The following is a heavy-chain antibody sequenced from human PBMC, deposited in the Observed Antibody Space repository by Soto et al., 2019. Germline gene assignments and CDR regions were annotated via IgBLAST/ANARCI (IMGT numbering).Heavy chain of an antibody. V-gene: IGHV1-3*01. D-gene: IGHD2-15*01. CDR1: GYTFTSYA. J-gene: IGHJ4*02. Sequence: QVQLVQSGDEVKKPGASVKVSCKASGYTFTSYAMHWVRQAPGQRLEWMGWINAGNGNTKYSQKFQGRVTITRDTSASKAYMELSSLRSEDTAVYYCARGPGGPDGPGDYCGQGTLVTVSS. CDR2: INAGNGNT. CDR3: ARGPGGPDGPGDY.